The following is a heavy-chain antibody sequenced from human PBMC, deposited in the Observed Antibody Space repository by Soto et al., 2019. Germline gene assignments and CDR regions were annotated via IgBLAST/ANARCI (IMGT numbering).Heavy chain of an antibody. D-gene: IGHD2-2*01. V-gene: IGHV4-61*01. CDR2: MHYSVST. J-gene: IGHJ6*02. CDR1: GGCVTSTSYY. CDR3: ARDGVPAAYYYYGMDV. Sequence: SETLSLTCTVSGGCVTSTSYYWSWIRQPPGKGLEWIGYMHYSVSTNYNPSLKSRVTISVDTSKNQFSLKLSSVTAADTAVYYCARDGVPAAYYYYGMDVWGQGTTVTGSS.